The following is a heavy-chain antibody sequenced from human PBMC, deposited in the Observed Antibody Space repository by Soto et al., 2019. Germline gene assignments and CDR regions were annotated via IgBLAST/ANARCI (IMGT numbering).Heavy chain of an antibody. CDR2: ISYDGSNK. V-gene: IGHV3-30*18. CDR1: GFTFSSYG. Sequence: GGSLRLSCAASGFTFSSYGMHWVRQAPGKGLEWVAVISYDGSNKYYADSVKGRFTISRDNSKNTLYLQMNSLRAEDTAGYYCAKDVVVGATTGLGDYYYYYGMDVWGQGPTVTVSS. CDR3: AKDVVVGATTGLGDYYYYYGMDV. D-gene: IGHD1-26*01. J-gene: IGHJ6*02.